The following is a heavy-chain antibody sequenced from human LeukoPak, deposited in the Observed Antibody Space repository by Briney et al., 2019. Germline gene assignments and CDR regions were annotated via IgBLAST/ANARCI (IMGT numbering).Heavy chain of an antibody. CDR1: GFTFSSYA. CDR3: ARMTIFGVVRLRAFDI. V-gene: IGHV3-23*01. D-gene: IGHD3-3*01. CDR2: ISGSGGST. J-gene: IGHJ3*02. Sequence: GGSLRLSCAASGFTFSSYAMSWVRQAPGKGLEWVSAISGSGGSTYYADSVKGRFTISRDNSKNTLYLQMNSLRAEDTAVYYCARMTIFGVVRLRAFDIWGQGTMVTVSS.